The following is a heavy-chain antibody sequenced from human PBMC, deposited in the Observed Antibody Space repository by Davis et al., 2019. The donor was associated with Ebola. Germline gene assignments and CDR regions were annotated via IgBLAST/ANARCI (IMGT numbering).Heavy chain of an antibody. D-gene: IGHD3-22*01. J-gene: IGHJ3*01. CDR2: ISGSGGST. CDR1: GLTFSSYS. CDR3: AKDRVRWYYYDSSGYYYGDAFDV. Sequence: GGSLRPSCTASGLTFSSYSMSWVRQPPGKVLEWVSAISGSGGSTYYPDSVKGRFTISRDNSKNTLYLQMNSLRAEDTAVYYCAKDRVRWYYYDSSGYYYGDAFDVWGQGTMVTVSS. V-gene: IGHV3-23*01.